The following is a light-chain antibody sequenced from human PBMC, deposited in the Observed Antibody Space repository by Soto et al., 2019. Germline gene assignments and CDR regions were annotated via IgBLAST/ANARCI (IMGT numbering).Light chain of an antibody. CDR3: AAWDDSVSGWV. V-gene: IGLV1-47*01. J-gene: IGLJ3*02. Sequence: QSVLTQPPSASGTPGQRVTISCSGSNANIGSNFVYWYQQVPGTAPKLLIYRNSQRPSGVPDRFSASKSGTSASLAISGLRSEDDADYSCAAWDDSVSGWVFGGGTKLTVL. CDR2: RNS. CDR1: NANIGSNF.